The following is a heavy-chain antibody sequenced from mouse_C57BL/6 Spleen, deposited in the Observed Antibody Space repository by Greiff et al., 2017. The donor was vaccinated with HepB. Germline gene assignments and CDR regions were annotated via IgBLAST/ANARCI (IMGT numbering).Heavy chain of an antibody. CDR3: ARGDDGYYDYFDY. CDR2: ISSGSSTI. J-gene: IGHJ2*01. Sequence: EVKLMESGGGLVKPGGSLKLSCAASGFTFSDYGMHWVRQAPEKGLEWVAYISSGSSTIYYADTVKGRFTISRDNAKNTLFLQMTSLRSEDTAMYYCARGDDGYYDYFDYWGQGTTLTVSS. V-gene: IGHV5-17*01. CDR1: GFTFSDYG. D-gene: IGHD2-3*01.